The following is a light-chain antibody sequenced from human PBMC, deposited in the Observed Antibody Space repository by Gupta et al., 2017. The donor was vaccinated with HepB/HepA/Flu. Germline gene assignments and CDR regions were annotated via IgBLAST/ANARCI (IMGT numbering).Light chain of an antibody. J-gene: IGKJ5*01. Sequence: EIVLTQSPDTLSFSPGERATLSCRASQTVSGYLAWYQQKADQAPRLLIYDTSKRAAGIPARFSGSGSGTDFTLTISSLEPEDFAIYYWQQGYRSPTFGQGTRLEIK. CDR3: QQGYRSPT. CDR1: QTVSGY. V-gene: IGKV3-11*01. CDR2: DTS.